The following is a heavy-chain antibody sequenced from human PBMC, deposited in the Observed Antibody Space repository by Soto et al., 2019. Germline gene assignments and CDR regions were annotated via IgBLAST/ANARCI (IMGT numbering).Heavy chain of an antibody. D-gene: IGHD6-6*01. CDR1: VLSLSRTQ. CDR3: ARAREPEYSSSIFFDY. CDR2: IYSAGST. J-gene: IGHJ4*01. Sequence: GGSMRLSCAVSVLSLSRTQIGWVRQAPGKGLQWVSVIYSAGSTYYANAVKGRFTISRDISENKIFLELNGLTVDDTAVYYCARAREPEYSSSIFFDYWGRGTVVTVSS. V-gene: IGHV3-53*01.